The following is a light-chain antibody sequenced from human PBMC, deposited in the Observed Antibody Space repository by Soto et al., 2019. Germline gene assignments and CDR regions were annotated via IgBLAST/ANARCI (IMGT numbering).Light chain of an antibody. CDR3: MQGTHWPLT. Sequence: DVVMTQSPLSLPVTLGPPASISCRSCHSHLCGDGNTYLNWFQQRQGQSPRRXSYKISNRDSGVPDRFRGSGSGTDFTLKISRVEAEDVGVYYCMQGTHWPLTFGQGTRLEIK. J-gene: IGKJ5*01. CDR2: KIS. V-gene: IGKV2-30*01. CDR1: HSHLCGDGNTY.